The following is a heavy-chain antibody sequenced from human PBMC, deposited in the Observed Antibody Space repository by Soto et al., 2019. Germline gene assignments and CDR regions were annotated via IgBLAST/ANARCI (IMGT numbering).Heavy chain of an antibody. Sequence: GGSLRLSCAASGFTFSSYGMHWVRQAPGKGLEWVAVIWYDGSNKYYADSVKGRFTISRDNSKNTLYLQMNSLRAEDTAVYYCAREGARRAAERGELVYWGQGTLVTVSS. CDR3: AREGARRAAERGELVY. D-gene: IGHD3-16*01. V-gene: IGHV3-33*01. CDR2: IWYDGSNK. CDR1: GFTFSSYG. J-gene: IGHJ4*02.